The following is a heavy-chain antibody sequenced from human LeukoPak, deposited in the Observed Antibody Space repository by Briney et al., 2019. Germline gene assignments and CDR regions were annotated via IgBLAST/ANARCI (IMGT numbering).Heavy chain of an antibody. D-gene: IGHD1-1*01. CDR2: IYYIGST. J-gene: IGHJ4*02. Sequence: KPSETLSLTCSVSGGSIGSDYWTWIRQSPGGELEWIGYIYYIGSTNYNPSLKSRVTISVDTSKNEIFLNLTSVTTADTALYYCARGRYSWNYDYWGQGTLVTVSS. CDR1: GGSIGSDY. V-gene: IGHV4-59*01. CDR3: ARGRYSWNYDY.